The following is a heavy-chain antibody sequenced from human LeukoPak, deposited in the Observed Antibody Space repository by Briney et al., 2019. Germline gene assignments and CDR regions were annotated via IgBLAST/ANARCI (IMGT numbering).Heavy chain of an antibody. D-gene: IGHD3-22*01. Sequence: PGGSLRLSCPGYGLTLRNPWMSWVRHAPGEGLGWVGSIKTKTDEATTDYVAPVTRRLTISRDASKNPLYLQMKSRKTEDTAGYYCSTERFRYCDSSGPHLGYSGDWGQGTLFTVSS. J-gene: IGHJ4*02. CDR2: IKTKTDEATT. V-gene: IGHV3-15*01. CDR3: STERFRYCDSSGPHLGYSGD. CDR1: GLTLRNPW.